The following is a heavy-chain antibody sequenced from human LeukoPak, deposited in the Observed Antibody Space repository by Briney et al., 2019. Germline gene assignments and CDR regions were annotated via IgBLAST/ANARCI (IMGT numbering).Heavy chain of an antibody. Sequence: GASVKVSCKASGGTFSSYAISWVRQAPGQGLEWRGGIIPIFGRANYAQKFQGRVTSNADKSTSTAYMELSSLRSEDTAVYYCASTLGQWLVHWFDPWGQGTLVTVSS. J-gene: IGHJ5*02. CDR3: ASTLGQWLVHWFDP. D-gene: IGHD6-19*01. V-gene: IGHV1-69*06. CDR2: IIPIFGRA. CDR1: GGTFSSYA.